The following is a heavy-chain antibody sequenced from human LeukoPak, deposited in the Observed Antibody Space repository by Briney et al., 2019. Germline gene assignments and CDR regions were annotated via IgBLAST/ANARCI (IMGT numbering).Heavy chain of an antibody. V-gene: IGHV4-34*01. CDR1: GGSLSGFY. J-gene: IGHJ6*03. D-gene: IGHD6-19*01. CDR3: ARGGGLQWRGGFRRRYSYFYMDV. Sequence: SETLSLTCDVYGGSLSGFYWIWIRQSPGTGLQWIGEINDSGSTNYNPSLKRRVTISLATSKSQLSLKVTSVTAADTAVYFCARGGGLQWRGGFRRRYSYFYMDVWGKGTTVTVS. CDR2: INDSGST.